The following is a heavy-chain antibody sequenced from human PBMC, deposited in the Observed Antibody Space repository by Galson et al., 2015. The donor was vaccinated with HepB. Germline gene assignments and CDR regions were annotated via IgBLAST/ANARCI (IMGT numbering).Heavy chain of an antibody. CDR1: EFTFSSYG. Sequence: SLRLSCAASEFTFSSYGMNWVRQAPGKGLEWVSYISGSSSTIYYADSVKGRFTISRDNAKNSLYLQMNSLRDEDTAVYYCARSGYGGNSGYAAFDVWGQGTMVTVSS. J-gene: IGHJ3*01. CDR2: ISGSSSTI. D-gene: IGHD4-23*01. CDR3: ARSGYGGNSGYAAFDV. V-gene: IGHV3-48*02.